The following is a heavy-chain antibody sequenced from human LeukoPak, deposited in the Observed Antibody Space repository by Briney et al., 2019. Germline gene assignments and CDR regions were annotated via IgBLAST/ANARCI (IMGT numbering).Heavy chain of an antibody. J-gene: IGHJ1*01. D-gene: IGHD6-19*01. V-gene: IGHV4-59*08. CDR1: GGSLSSYY. CDR3: ARHGYSSGWGNEYFQH. CDR2: IYYSGST. Sequence: PSETLSLTCTVSGGSLSSYYWSWIRQPPGKGLEWIGYIYYSGSTNYNPSLKSRVTISVDTPKNQFSLKLSSVTAADTAVYYCARHGYSSGWGNEYFQHWGQGTLVTVSS.